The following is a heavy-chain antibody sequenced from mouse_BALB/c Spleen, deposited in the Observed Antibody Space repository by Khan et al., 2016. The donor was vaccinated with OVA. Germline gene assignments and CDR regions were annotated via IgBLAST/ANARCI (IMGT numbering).Heavy chain of an antibody. J-gene: IGHJ2*01. V-gene: IGHV1-7*01. D-gene: IGHD1-1*01. Sequence: VQLQQSGAELAKPGASVKMSCKASGYTFINYWILWVKQRPGQGLEWIGYINPSTGYTEYNQNFKDKATLTADKSSSTAYIQLSSLTSEDSAGYYCARRGLRWDFDYWSQGTTLTVSS. CDR3: ARRGLRWDFDY. CDR2: INPSTGYT. CDR1: GYTFINYW.